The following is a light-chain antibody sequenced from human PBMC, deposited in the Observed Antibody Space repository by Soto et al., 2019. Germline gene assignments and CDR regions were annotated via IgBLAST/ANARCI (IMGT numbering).Light chain of an antibody. CDR1: QSVSSNF. CDR3: QQYGSLPYT. V-gene: IGKV3-20*01. CDR2: RAS. J-gene: IGKJ2*01. Sequence: EIVLTQSPGTLSLSPGERATLSCRASQSVSSNFLAWHQQKPGQAPRLLIYRASIRATCIPDRVSGSGSGTDFTLTVSRLETEVFALYDGQQYGSLPYTFGQGTKLEIK.